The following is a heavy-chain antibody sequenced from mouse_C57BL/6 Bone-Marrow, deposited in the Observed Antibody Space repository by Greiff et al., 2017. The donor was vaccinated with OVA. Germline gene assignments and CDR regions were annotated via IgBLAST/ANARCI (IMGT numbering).Heavy chain of an antibody. J-gene: IGHJ2*01. V-gene: IGHV1-50*01. Sequence: QVQLQQSGAELVKPGASVKLSCKASGYTFTSYWMQWVKQRPGQGLEWIGEIDPSDSYTNYNQKFKGKATLTVDTSSSTAYMQLSSLTSEDSAVYYCARGYYGSSPCYFDYWGQGTTLTVSS. CDR2: IDPSDSYT. CDR1: GYTFTSYW. D-gene: IGHD1-1*01. CDR3: ARGYYGSSPCYFDY.